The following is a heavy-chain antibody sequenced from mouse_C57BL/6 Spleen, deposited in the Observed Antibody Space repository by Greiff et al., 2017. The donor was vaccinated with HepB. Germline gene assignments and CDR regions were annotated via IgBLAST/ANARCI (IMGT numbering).Heavy chain of an antibody. CDR3: TYYYGSAY. Sequence: VTLQVSGAELVRPGASVKLSCTASGFTITDDYMHWVKQRPEQGLEWIGWIDPENGYTEYASKFQGKATITADTSSNTAYLQLSSLTSEDTAVYYCTYYYGSAYWGQGTLVTVSA. CDR2: IDPENGYT. J-gene: IGHJ3*01. V-gene: IGHV14-4*01. CDR1: GFTITDDY. D-gene: IGHD1-1*01.